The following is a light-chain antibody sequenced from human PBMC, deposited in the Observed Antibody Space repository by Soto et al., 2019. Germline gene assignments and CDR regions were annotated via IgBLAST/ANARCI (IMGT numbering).Light chain of an antibody. CDR1: QSVSSSY. Sequence: EIVMTQSPGTLSVSPGVRATLSCRASQSVSSSYLAWYQQKPGQAPRLLIYGASSRATGIPARFSGSGSGTEFNLTISSLQSEDFGVYYCQQYNNWPRATFGGGTKVDIK. CDR3: QQYNNWPRAT. CDR2: GAS. J-gene: IGKJ4*01. V-gene: IGKV3D-15*01.